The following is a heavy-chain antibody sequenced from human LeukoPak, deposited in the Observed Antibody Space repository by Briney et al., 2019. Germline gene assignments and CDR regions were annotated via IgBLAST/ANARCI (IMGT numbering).Heavy chain of an antibody. V-gene: IGHV4-34*01. CDR3: ARAGYCSGGSCYDY. CDR1: GGSFSGYY. Sequence: PSETLSLTCAVYGGSFSGYYWSWIRQPPGKGLEWIGEINHSGSTNYNPSLKSRVTISVDTSKNQFSLKLSSVTAADTAVYYCARAGYCSGGSCYDYWGQGTLVTVSP. CDR2: INHSGST. D-gene: IGHD2-15*01. J-gene: IGHJ4*02.